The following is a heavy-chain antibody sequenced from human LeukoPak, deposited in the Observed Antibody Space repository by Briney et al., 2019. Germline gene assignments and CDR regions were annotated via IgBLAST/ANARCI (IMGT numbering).Heavy chain of an antibody. D-gene: IGHD3-3*01. V-gene: IGHV1-2*02. CDR3: ARDSVLDFWSGYYSDDFDY. CDR2: INPNSGGT. J-gene: IGHJ4*02. Sequence: GASVKVSCKASGYTFTGYYMHWVRQAPGQGLEWMGWINPNSGGTNYAQKFQGGVTMTRDTSISTAYMELSRLRSDDTAVYYCARDSVLDFWSGYYSDDFDYWGQGTLVTVSS. CDR1: GYTFTGYY.